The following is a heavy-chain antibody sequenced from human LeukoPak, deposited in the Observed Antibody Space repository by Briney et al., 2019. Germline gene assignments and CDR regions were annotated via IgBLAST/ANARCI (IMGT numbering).Heavy chain of an antibody. D-gene: IGHD5-18*01. J-gene: IGHJ5*02. CDR3: ARGRVQLWSKNWFDP. V-gene: IGHV4-38-2*02. Sequence: SETLSLTCTVSGYSISSGYYWGWIRQPPGKGLEWIGSIYYSGSTYYNPSLKSRVTISVDTSKNQFSLKLSSVTAADTAVYYCARGRVQLWSKNWFDPWGQGTLVTVSS. CDR1: GYSISSGYY. CDR2: IYYSGST.